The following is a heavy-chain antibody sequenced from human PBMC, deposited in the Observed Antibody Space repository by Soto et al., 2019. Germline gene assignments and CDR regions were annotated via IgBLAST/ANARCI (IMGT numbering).Heavy chain of an antibody. CDR2: ISAYNGNT. Sequence: QVQLVQSGAEVKKPGASVKVSCKASGYTFTSYGISWVRQAPGQGLEWMGWISAYNGNTNYAQKLQGRVTMTTDTSMRTAYMELRSLRSDDTAVYYCARDGIFIVGSTFVGFDYWGQGTLVTVSS. CDR1: GYTFTSYG. J-gene: IGHJ4*02. V-gene: IGHV1-18*01. CDR3: ARDGIFIVGSTFVGFDY. D-gene: IGHD1-26*01.